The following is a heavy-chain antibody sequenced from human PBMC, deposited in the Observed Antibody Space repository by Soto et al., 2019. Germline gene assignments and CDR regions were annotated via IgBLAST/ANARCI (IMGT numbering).Heavy chain of an antibody. CDR1: GFTFRIYA. Sequence: WGSLRLSCAASGFTFRIYAMSWVRQAPGKGLEWVSDISGSGGSTYYADSVKGRFTISRDNSKNTLYLQMNRLRAEDTAVYYCAKDIEPPITMVRGDPFDYWGQGTLVTVSS. J-gene: IGHJ4*02. V-gene: IGHV3-23*01. CDR3: AKDIEPPITMVRGDPFDY. CDR2: ISGSGGST. D-gene: IGHD3-10*01.